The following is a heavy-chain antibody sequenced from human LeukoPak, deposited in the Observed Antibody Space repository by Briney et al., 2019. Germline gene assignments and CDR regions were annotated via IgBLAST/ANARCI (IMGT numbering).Heavy chain of an antibody. CDR2: IYYSGST. Sequence: SETLSLTCTVSGGSISSGDYYWSWIRQPPGKGLEWIGYIYYSGSTYYNPSLKSRVTISVDTSKNQFSLKLSSVTAADTAVYYCARVLNDYVWGSPATWFDPWGRGTLVTVSS. CDR3: ARVLNDYVWGSPATWFDP. D-gene: IGHD3-16*01. J-gene: IGHJ5*02. V-gene: IGHV4-30-4*01. CDR1: GGSISSGDYY.